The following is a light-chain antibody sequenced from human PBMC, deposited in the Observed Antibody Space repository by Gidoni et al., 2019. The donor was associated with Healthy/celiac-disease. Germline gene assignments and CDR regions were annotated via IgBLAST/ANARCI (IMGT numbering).Light chain of an antibody. V-gene: IGKV3-11*01. CDR1: QSVSSY. CDR3: QQRSNWPTWT. CDR2: DAS. Sequence: EIVLTHSPATLSLSPGERATLSCRASQSVSSYLAWYQQKPGQAPRLLIYDASNRAPGIPARFSGSGSGTDFTLTISSLEHEDVAVYYCQQRSNWPTWTFGQGTKVEIK. J-gene: IGKJ1*01.